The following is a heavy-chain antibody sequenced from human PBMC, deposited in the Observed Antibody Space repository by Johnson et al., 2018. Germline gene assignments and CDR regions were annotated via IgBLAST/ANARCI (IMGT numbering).Heavy chain of an antibody. CDR3: NQDRGCCRSTSCLYYYGMDV. CDR2: IRSKANSYAT. Sequence: EVQLVETGGGLVQPGGSLKLSCAASGFTFSGSAMHWVRQASGKGLEWVGRIRSKANSYATAYAASVKGRFTISRDDSKNTAYLQMNSLKTEDTAVYYCNQDRGCCRSTSCLYYYGMDVWGQGTTVTVSS. D-gene: IGHD2-2*01. J-gene: IGHJ6*02. V-gene: IGHV3-73*02. CDR1: GFTFSGSA.